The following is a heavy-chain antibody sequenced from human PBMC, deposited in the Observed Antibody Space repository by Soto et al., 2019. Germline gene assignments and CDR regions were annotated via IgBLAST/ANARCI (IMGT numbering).Heavy chain of an antibody. CDR3: ARGGDSSGYWDY. J-gene: IGHJ4*02. Sequence: PSETLSLTCAVSGGSISSGGYSWSWIRQPPGKGLEWIGYIYHSGSTYYNPSLKSRVTISVDRSKNQFSLKLSSVTAADTAVYYCARGGDSSGYWDYWGQGTLVTVSS. V-gene: IGHV4-30-2*01. D-gene: IGHD3-22*01. CDR1: GGSISSGGYS. CDR2: IYHSGST.